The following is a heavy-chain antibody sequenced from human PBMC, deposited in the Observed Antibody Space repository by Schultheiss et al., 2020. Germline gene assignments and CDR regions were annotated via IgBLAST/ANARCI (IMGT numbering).Heavy chain of an antibody. J-gene: IGHJ6*02. V-gene: IGHV3-33*01. CDR3: ARDKDPFWSGYYIYYYYYGMDV. Sequence: GESLKISCAASGFTFSSYGMHWVRQAPGKGLEWVAVIWYDGSNKYYADSVKGRFTISRDNSKNTLYLQMNSLRAEDTAVYYCARDKDPFWSGYYIYYYYYGMDVWGQGTTVTVSS. D-gene: IGHD3-3*01. CDR1: GFTFSSYG. CDR2: IWYDGSNK.